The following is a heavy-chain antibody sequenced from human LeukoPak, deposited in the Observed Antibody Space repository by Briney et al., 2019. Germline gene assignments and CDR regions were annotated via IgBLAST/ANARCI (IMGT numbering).Heavy chain of an antibody. CDR1: GFNFNNAW. CDR3: AAPWGSVGY. V-gene: IGHV3-15*01. D-gene: IGHD3-16*01. J-gene: IGHJ4*02. Sequence: GGSLRLSCAASGFNFNNAWMSWVRQAPGKGLEWVGRIKSKDDGGTTYYAAPVKGRFTISRDDSKNALFLQMDSLKTEDTAVYFCAAPWGSVGYWGQGTLVTVSS. CDR2: IKSKDDGGTT.